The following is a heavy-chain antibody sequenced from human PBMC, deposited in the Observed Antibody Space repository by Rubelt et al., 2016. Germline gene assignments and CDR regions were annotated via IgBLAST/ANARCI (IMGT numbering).Heavy chain of an antibody. CDR1: GYTFTTYP. Sequence: QVQLVQSGAEVKKPGASVKVSCKASGYTFTTYPMNWVRQAPGQGLAWMGWIDTNTGIPTYAQGFIGRFVFSLDTSVSTAHLQISTLKAEDTAVYYCARVSRFANYYYGMDVWGRGTTVTVSS. CDR2: IDTNTGIP. D-gene: IGHD2-21*01. J-gene: IGHJ6*02. V-gene: IGHV7-4-1*02. CDR3: ARVSRFANYYYGMDV.